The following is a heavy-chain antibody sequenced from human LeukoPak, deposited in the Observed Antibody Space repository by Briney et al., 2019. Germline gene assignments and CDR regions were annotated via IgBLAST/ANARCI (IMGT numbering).Heavy chain of an antibody. V-gene: IGHV4-31*03. CDR3: AGLRHAAAGTSFDY. D-gene: IGHD6-13*01. Sequence: SETLSLTCTVSGGSISSGGYYWSWIRQHPGKGLEWIGYIYYSGSTYYNPSLKSRVTISVDTSKNQFSLKLSSVTAADTAVYYCAGLRHAAAGTSFDYWGQGTLVTVSS. J-gene: IGHJ4*02. CDR2: IYYSGST. CDR1: GGSISSGGYY.